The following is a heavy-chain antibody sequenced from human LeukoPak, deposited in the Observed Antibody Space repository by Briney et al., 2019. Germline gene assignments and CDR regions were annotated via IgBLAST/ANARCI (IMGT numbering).Heavy chain of an antibody. D-gene: IGHD4-17*01. CDR1: GGSFSGYY. V-gene: IGHV4-34*01. J-gene: IGHJ4*02. CDR3: ARGNGDYYYY. CDR2: INHSGST. Sequence: PSETLSLTCAVYGGSFSGYYWSWIRQPPGKGLEWIGEINHSGSTNYNPSLKSRVTISVDTSKNQFSLKLSSVTAAGTAVYYCARGNGDYYYYWGQGTLVTVSS.